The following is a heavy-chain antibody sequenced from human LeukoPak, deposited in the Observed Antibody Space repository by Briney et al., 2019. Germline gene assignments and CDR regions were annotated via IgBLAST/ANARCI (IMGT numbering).Heavy chain of an antibody. CDR2: ISGSGGST. D-gene: IGHD2-2*01. CDR1: GFTFSSYA. V-gene: IGHV3-23*01. J-gene: IGHJ5*02. CDR3: AKDRGYCSSTSCSLNWFDP. Sequence: GGSLRLSCAASGFTFSSYAMSWVRQPPGKGLEWVSAISGSGGSTYYADSVKGRFTISRDNSKNTLYLQMNSLRAEDTAVYYCAKDRGYCSSTSCSLNWFDPWGQGTLVTVSS.